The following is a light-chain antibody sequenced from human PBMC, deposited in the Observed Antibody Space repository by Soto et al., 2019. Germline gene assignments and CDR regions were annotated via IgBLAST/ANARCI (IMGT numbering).Light chain of an antibody. Sequence: DIQLTQSPSFLSASVGDRVTISCRASQGISNYLAWYQQKPGQAPKLLIHSAFTLQSGVPSRFSGSGSGTEFTLTISSLQPEDSATYYCQQRNSYPITFGQGTKLEIK. CDR1: QGISNY. V-gene: IGKV1-9*01. CDR3: QQRNSYPIT. J-gene: IGKJ5*01. CDR2: SAF.